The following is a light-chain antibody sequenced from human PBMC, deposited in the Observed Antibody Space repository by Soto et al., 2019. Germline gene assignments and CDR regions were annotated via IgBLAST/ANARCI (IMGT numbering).Light chain of an antibody. CDR2: DAS. J-gene: IGKJ5*01. CDR1: QDINNF. V-gene: IGKV1-33*01. CDR3: QHYDILPPIT. Sequence: DVQMTQSPSSLSASLGDRVTLTCQASQDINNFLNWYQQKPGKAPRLLIYDASHLQTAVPSRFSGSGTGTHFTFTITSLQPEDIATYYCQHYDILPPITFGQGTRLEMK.